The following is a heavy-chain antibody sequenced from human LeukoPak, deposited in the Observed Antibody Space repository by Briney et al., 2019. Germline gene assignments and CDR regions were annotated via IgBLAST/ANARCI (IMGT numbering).Heavy chain of an antibody. CDR1: GFTFSSYG. J-gene: IGHJ4*02. V-gene: IGHV3-33*01. CDR2: IWYDGSNK. D-gene: IGHD1-26*01. CDR3: ARVVYSGSYLDY. Sequence: GGSLRLSCAASGFTFSSYGMHWVRQAPGKGLGWVAVIWYDGSNKYYADSVKGRFTISRDNSKNTLYLQMNSLRAEDTAVYYCARVVYSGSYLDYWGQGTLVTVSS.